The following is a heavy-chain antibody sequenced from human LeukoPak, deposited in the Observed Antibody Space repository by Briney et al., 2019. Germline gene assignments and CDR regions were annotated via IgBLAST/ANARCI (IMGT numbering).Heavy chain of an antibody. V-gene: IGHV1-2*02. Sequence: ASVKVSCKASAYTFTGYYMHWVRQAPGQGLKWLGWINPNSGGTNYAQKFQGRVTMTRDTSISTAYMELSRLRSDDTAVYYCARDRIPPVVVVPAAIYWFDPWGQGTLVTVSS. CDR1: AYTFTGYY. CDR2: INPNSGGT. J-gene: IGHJ5*02. D-gene: IGHD2-2*01. CDR3: ARDRIPPVVVVPAAIYWFDP.